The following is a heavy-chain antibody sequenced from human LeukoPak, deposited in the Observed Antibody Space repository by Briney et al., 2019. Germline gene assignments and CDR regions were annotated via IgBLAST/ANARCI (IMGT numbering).Heavy chain of an antibody. D-gene: IGHD1-1*01. CDR2: ISGSGGST. V-gene: IGHV3-23*01. CDR1: GFTFSSYA. J-gene: IGHJ4*02. CDR3: AKDLGRGELERYFDY. Sequence: GGSLRLSCAASGFTFSSYAMSWVRQAPGKGLEWVSAISGSGGSTYYADSVKGRFTISRDNSKNTLYLQMNSLRAEDTAVYYRAKDLGRGELERYFDYWGQGTLVTVSS.